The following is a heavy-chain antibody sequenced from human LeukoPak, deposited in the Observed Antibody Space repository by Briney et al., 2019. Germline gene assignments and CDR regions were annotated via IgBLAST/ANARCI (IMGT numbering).Heavy chain of an antibody. Sequence: GGSLRLSCAASGFTFSNSDMNWVRQAPGKGLEWVSGVSWNGSRTHYADSVKGRFIISRDNSRNFLYQQMNSLRPEDMAVYYCVRNSTYYDFWSGYGVDYWGQGTLVTVSS. D-gene: IGHD3-3*01. CDR3: VRNSTYYDFWSGYGVDY. CDR2: VSWNGSRT. CDR1: GFTFSNSD. J-gene: IGHJ4*02. V-gene: IGHV3-19*01.